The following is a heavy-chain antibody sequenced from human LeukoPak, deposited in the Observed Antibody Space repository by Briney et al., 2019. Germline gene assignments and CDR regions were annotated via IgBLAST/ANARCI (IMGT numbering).Heavy chain of an antibody. J-gene: IGHJ6*02. CDR1: GDSFSGNSAA. CDR2: TYYRSKWYN. D-gene: IGHD3-22*01. Sequence: SQTLLLTCAISGDSFSGNSAAWNWIRQSPSRGLEWLGRTYYRSKWYNDYAVSVKSRITINPDTSKNQFSLQLNSVTPEDTAVYYCARSSPDYYDSSGQADYYYYGMDVWGQGTTVTVSS. CDR3: ARSSPDYYDSSGQADYYYYGMDV. V-gene: IGHV6-1*01.